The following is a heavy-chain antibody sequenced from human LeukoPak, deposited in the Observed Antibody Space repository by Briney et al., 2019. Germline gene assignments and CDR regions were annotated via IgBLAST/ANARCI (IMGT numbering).Heavy chain of an antibody. V-gene: IGHV3-48*04. CDR2: ISSSSSTI. J-gene: IGHJ4*02. CDR1: GFTFSSYS. CDR3: ARDGWLQPYYFDY. D-gene: IGHD5-24*01. Sequence: GGSLRLSCAASGFTFSSYSMNWVRQTPGKGLEWVSYISSSSSTIYYADSVKGRFTISRDNAKNSLYLQMNSLRAEDTAVYYCARDGWLQPYYFDYWGQGTLVTVSS.